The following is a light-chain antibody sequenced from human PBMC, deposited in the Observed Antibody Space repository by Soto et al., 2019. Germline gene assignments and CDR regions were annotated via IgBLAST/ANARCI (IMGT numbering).Light chain of an antibody. CDR3: QQFSSYPLT. V-gene: IGKV3-20*01. Sequence: EIVLTQSPGTLSLSPGERATLSCRASQSVSNSYLAWYQQKPGQAPRLLMYGASNRATGIPDRFSGSGSETDFTLTISRLEPEDFAVYYCQQFSSYPLTFGGGTKVDIK. CDR1: QSVSNSY. J-gene: IGKJ4*01. CDR2: GAS.